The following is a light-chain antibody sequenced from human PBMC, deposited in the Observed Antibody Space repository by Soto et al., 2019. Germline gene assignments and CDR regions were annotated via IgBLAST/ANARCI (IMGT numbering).Light chain of an antibody. CDR1: SSDIGSHNF. CDR3: SSYTSNYIWV. CDR2: RVS. V-gene: IGLV2-14*01. Sequence: QSALTQPASVSGSPGQSITISCTGTSSDIGSHNFVSWHQQHPGTAPKFIIYRVSNRPSRVSNRFSGSKSGNTASLTISGLQADDEAEYYCSSYTSNYIWVFGGGTKLTVL. J-gene: IGLJ3*02.